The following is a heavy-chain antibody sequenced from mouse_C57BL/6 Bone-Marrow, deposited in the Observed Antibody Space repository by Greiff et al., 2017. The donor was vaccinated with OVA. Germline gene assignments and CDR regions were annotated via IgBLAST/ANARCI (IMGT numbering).Heavy chain of an antibody. V-gene: IGHV8-12*01. CDR1: GFSLSTSGMG. CDR3: ARKEYYSNSHFAY. Sequence: QVTLKESGPGILQSSQTLSLPCSFSGFSLSTSGMGVSWIRQPSGKGLEWLAHIYWDDDKRYNPSLKSRLTISKDTSRNQVFLKITSVDTADTATYYGARKEYYSNSHFAYWGEGTLVTVSA. D-gene: IGHD2-5*01. J-gene: IGHJ3*01. CDR2: IYWDDDK.